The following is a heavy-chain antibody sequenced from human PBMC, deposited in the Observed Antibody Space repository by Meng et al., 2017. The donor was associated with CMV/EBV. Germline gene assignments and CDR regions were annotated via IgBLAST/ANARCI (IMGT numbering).Heavy chain of an antibody. CDR1: GYTFTSYD. D-gene: IGHD1-1*01. CDR3: ARAILERRHSRLTLGSEPYYYYGIDV. V-gene: IGHV1-8*01. J-gene: IGHJ6*02. Sequence: SVKVSCKASGYTFTSYDINWVRQATGQGLEWMGWMNPNSGNTGYAQKFQGRVTMTRNTSISTAYMELSSLRSEDTAVYYCARAILERRHSRLTLGSEPYYYYGIDVWGQGTTVTVSS. CDR2: MNPNSGNT.